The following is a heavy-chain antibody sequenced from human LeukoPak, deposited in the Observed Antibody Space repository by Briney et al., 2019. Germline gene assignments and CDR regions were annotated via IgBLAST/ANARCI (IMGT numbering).Heavy chain of an antibody. Sequence: SETLSLTCSVSGHSISSGYYWGWIRQPPGKGLEWIGTMYHRGSTYYDPSLKSRVTMSGDTSKNHFSLKLSSVIAADAAVYYCARHRGDNSNPRYYFYYMDVWGKGTTVTVSS. V-gene: IGHV4-38-2*01. D-gene: IGHD4-11*01. CDR3: ARHRGDNSNPRYYFYYMDV. J-gene: IGHJ6*03. CDR2: MYHRGST. CDR1: GHSISSGYY.